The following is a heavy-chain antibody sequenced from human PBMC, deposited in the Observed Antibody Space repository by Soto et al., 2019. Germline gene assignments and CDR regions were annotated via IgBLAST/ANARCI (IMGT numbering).Heavy chain of an antibody. D-gene: IGHD3-9*01. CDR2: FYYSGTT. J-gene: IGHJ3*01. CDR1: GDSISSDGYY. V-gene: IGHV4-31*03. Sequence: QVQLQESGPGLVRPSQTLSLTCTLSGDSISSDGYYWSWIRQRPGKGLEWIGDFYYSGTTSYYPSLRSRLTISVDTSKNQFSLRLSSVTATDTAVYYRARRHDILTGSDSFDVWGRGTLVTVSS. CDR3: ARRHDILTGSDSFDV.